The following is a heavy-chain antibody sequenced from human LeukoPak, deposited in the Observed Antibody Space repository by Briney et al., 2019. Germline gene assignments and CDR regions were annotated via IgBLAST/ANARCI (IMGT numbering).Heavy chain of an antibody. J-gene: IGHJ6*03. V-gene: IGHV4-61*02. CDR1: GDSISSGDYY. D-gene: IGHD2-2*01. CDR3: ARDSRPLYYYMDV. CDR2: ISSSGST. Sequence: SETLSLTCTVSGDSISSGDYYWSWIRQPAGKGLEWIGRISSSGSTNYNPSLKSRVTISIDTSKNQFSLKLSSVTAADTAVYYCARDSRPLYYYMDVWGKGTTVTVSS.